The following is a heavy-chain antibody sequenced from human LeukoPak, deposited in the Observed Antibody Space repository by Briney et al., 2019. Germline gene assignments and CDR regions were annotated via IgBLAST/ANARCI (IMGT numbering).Heavy chain of an antibody. CDR2: INAGNGNT. J-gene: IGHJ4*02. CDR3: ARGRYYDSSGYYTY. D-gene: IGHD3-22*01. V-gene: IGHV1-3*01. Sequence: ASVKVSCKASGYTFTSYAMHWVRQAPGQGLEWMGGINAGNGNTKYSQKFQGRVTITRDTSASTAYMELSSLRSEDTAVYYCARGRYYDSSGYYTYWGQGTLVTVSS. CDR1: GYTFTSYA.